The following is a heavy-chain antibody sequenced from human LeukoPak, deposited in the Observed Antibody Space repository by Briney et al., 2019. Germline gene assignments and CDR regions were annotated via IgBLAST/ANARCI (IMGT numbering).Heavy chain of an antibody. CDR3: ARARTRPYYYYMDV. V-gene: IGHV4-31*03. Sequence: SETLSLTCTVSGGSISSGGYYWSWTRQHPGKGLEWIGYIYYSGSTYYNPSLKSRVTISVDTSKNQFSLKLSSVTAADTAVYYCARARTRPYYYYMDVWGKGTTVTVSS. J-gene: IGHJ6*03. D-gene: IGHD3/OR15-3a*01. CDR2: IYYSGST. CDR1: GGSISSGGYY.